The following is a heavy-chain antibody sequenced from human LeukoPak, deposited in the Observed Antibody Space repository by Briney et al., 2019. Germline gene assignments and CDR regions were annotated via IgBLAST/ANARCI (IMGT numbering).Heavy chain of an antibody. CDR1: GGSISSSSYY. CDR3: ARAVWNYVNYFDY. Sequence: SETLSLTCTVSGGSISSSSYYWGWIRQPPGKGLEWIGSIYYSGSTYYNPSLKSRVTISVDTSKNQFSLKLSSVTAADTAVYYCARAVWNYVNYFDYWGQGTLVTVSS. D-gene: IGHD1-7*01. J-gene: IGHJ4*02. CDR2: IYYSGST. V-gene: IGHV4-39*07.